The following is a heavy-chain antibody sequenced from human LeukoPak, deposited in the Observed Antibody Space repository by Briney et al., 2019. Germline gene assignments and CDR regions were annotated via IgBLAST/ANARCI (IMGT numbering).Heavy chain of an antibody. J-gene: IGHJ4*02. CDR1: GFTFSSYW. CDR2: INSDGSST. Sequence: PGGSLRLSCAASGFTFSSYWMHWVRQAPGKGLVWVSRINSDGSSTTYADSVKGRFTVSRDNAKNSLYLQMNSLRVDDTAVYYCVRDWPGADSMGGDYWGQGTLVTVSS. D-gene: IGHD6-19*01. CDR3: VRDWPGADSMGGDY. V-gene: IGHV3-74*01.